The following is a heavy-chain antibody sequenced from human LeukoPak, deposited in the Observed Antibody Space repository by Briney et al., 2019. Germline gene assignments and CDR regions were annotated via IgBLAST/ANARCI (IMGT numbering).Heavy chain of an antibody. CDR3: ARERILGGKYSFDF. CDR1: GGSISISDYY. V-gene: IGHV4-61*02. CDR2: IYFRGST. Sequence: PSQTLSLTCTVSGGSISISDYYWSWIRQPAGKGLEWIGRIYFRGSTNYSPSLGSRVTISVDTSKNQFSLKLASVTVADAAIYYCARERILGGKYSFDFWGQGALVTVSS. J-gene: IGHJ4*02. D-gene: IGHD3-10*01.